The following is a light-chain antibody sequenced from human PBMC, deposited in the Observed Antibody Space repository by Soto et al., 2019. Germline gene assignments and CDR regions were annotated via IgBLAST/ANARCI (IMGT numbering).Light chain of an antibody. J-gene: IGLJ2*01. Sequence: QLVLTQPPSASGTPGQRVTISCSGSSSNIGSNTVNWYQQLPGTAHKLLIYSNNQRPSGVPDRFSGSKSGTSASLAISGLQSEDEADYYCAAWDDSLNDVVFGGGTQLTVL. V-gene: IGLV1-44*01. CDR2: SNN. CDR1: SSNIGSNT. CDR3: AAWDDSLNDVV.